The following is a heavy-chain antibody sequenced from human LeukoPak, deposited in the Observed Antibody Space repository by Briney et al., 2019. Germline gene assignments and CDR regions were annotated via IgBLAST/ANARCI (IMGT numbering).Heavy chain of an antibody. CDR3: AREKFYDNSGFDY. CDR1: GFTFSSYE. J-gene: IGHJ4*02. D-gene: IGHD3-22*01. Sequence: PGGSLRLSCAASGFTFSSYEMNWVRQAPGQGLEWVAYISGSGSTVYYADSVKGRFTISRDNAKSSLFLQMNSLRAEDTADYYCAREKFYDNSGFDYWGQGTLVTVSS. CDR2: ISGSGSTV. V-gene: IGHV3-48*03.